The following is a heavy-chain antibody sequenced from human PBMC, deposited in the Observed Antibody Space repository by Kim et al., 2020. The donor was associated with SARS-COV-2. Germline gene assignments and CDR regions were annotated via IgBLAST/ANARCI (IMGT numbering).Heavy chain of an antibody. V-gene: IGHV3-23*01. D-gene: IGHD3-10*01. CDR1: GFTFSNCG. Sequence: GGSLRLSCAASGFTFSNCGMNWVRQAPGKGLEWVSAISNSGSTFDADSVKGRFTISRDNSKNTLFLQMNSLRAEDMAVYYCAKRNGYHGSGYMDVWGQGTTVTVSS. CDR3: AKRNGYHGSGYMDV. CDR2: ISNSGST. J-gene: IGHJ6*03.